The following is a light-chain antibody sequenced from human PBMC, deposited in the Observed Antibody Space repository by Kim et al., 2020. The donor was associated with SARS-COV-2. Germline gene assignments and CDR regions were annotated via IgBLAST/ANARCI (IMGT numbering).Light chain of an antibody. Sequence: EIVLTQSPGTLSLSPGERATLSCRASQSVSNNFLAWFQQKPGQTPRLLIYGASGRATGISDRFSGSGSGTDFTLTISRLEPEDFAVYYCHQYVNSPHIFGQGTRLEIK. CDR2: GAS. J-gene: IGKJ5*01. V-gene: IGKV3-20*01. CDR3: HQYVNSPHI. CDR1: QSVSNNF.